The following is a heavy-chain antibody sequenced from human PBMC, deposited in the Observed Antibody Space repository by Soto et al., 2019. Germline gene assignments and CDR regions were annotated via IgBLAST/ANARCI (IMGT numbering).Heavy chain of an antibody. V-gene: IGHV1-46*03. Sequence: QVQLVQSGAEVKKPGASVKVSCKASGYTFTSYYMHWVRQAPGQGLEWMGIINPSGGNTSYAQKSQGRVTMPRDTSASTVYMELSSLRSEDTAVYYCAREGHSYGCMDVWGKGTTVTVSS. CDR1: GYTFTSYY. CDR3: AREGHSYGCMDV. CDR2: INPSGGNT. D-gene: IGHD3-16*01. J-gene: IGHJ6*03.